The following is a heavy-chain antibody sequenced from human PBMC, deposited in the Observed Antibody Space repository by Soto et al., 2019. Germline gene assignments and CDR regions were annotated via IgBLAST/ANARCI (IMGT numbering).Heavy chain of an antibody. D-gene: IGHD3-16*01. Sequence: QVQLQESGPGLVKPSETLSLTCSVSGGSISDYQWNWIRQPPGKGLEWIGYIYYSGRTNYNPPLKSRVTISLDTSTKQFSLRLRSVTAADTAVYYCARMRGLGERSPYFDYWGQGTLVTVSS. CDR2: IYYSGRT. CDR3: ARMRGLGERSPYFDY. CDR1: GGSISDYQ. V-gene: IGHV4-59*01. J-gene: IGHJ4*02.